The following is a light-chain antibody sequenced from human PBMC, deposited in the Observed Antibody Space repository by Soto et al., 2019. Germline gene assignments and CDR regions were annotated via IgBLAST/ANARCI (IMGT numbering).Light chain of an antibody. CDR1: QTISSS. V-gene: IGKV1-39*01. CDR3: QQANTFPLT. J-gene: IGKJ5*01. Sequence: DIQMTQSPSSLSASVGDRVTITCRASQTISSSLNWYQQKPGRAPKLLIYAASSLQSGVPSRFSGSGSGTHFTLTISSLQPEDFATYYCQQANTFPLTFGQGTRLEIK. CDR2: AAS.